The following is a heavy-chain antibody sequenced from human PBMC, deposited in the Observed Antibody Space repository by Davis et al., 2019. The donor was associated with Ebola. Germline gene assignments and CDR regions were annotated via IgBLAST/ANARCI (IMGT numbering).Heavy chain of an antibody. V-gene: IGHV1-2*02. CDR3: ARGIVYSYGSNYYGMDV. J-gene: IGHJ6*02. Sequence: ASVKVSCKASGYTFTGYYMHWVRQAPGQGLEWMGWINPNSGGTNYAQKFQGRVTMTRDTSISTAYMELSRLRSDDTAVYYCARGIVYSYGSNYYGMDVWGQGTTVTVSS. CDR2: INPNSGGT. D-gene: IGHD5-18*01. CDR1: GYTFTGYY.